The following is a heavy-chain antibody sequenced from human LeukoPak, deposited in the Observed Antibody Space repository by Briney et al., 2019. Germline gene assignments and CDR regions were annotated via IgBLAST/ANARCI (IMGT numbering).Heavy chain of an antibody. J-gene: IGHJ4*02. Sequence: SETPSLTCTVSGVSISSYYWTWIRQPPGKGLEWVGNINYSGSTKYNTSLKSRVTISVDTSKNQFSLKLSSVTAADTAVYYCARWYYDSSGYRYFDYWGQGTLVTVSS. D-gene: IGHD3-22*01. V-gene: IGHV4-59*01. CDR2: INYSGST. CDR3: ARWYYDSSGYRYFDY. CDR1: GVSISSYY.